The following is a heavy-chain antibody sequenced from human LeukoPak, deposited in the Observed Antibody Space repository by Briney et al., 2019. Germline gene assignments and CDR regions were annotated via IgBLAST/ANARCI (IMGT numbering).Heavy chain of an antibody. Sequence: GGSLRLSCAASGLTFSSYGMSWVRQAPGKGLEWVSAISGSGGSTYYADSVKGRFTISRDNSKNTLYLQMNSLRVEETAIYYCVKVAKYYYGSETYYFFEHWGQGTPVTASS. D-gene: IGHD3-10*01. CDR1: GLTFSSYG. CDR2: ISGSGGST. V-gene: IGHV3-23*01. CDR3: VKVAKYYYGSETYYFFEH. J-gene: IGHJ4*02.